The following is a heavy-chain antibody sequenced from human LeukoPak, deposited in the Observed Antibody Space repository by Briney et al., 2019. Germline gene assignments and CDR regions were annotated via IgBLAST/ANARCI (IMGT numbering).Heavy chain of an antibody. CDR3: AKAAWFGELTHFDY. D-gene: IGHD3-10*01. CDR2: ISGSGGST. V-gene: IGHV3-23*01. J-gene: IGHJ4*02. Sequence: GGSLRLSCAASVFTFSSDSMIWVRQARWKGREWVSAISGSGGSTYYADSVKGRFTISRDNSKNTLYLQMNSLRAEDTAVYYCAKAAWFGELTHFDYWGQGTLVTVSS. CDR1: VFTFSSDS.